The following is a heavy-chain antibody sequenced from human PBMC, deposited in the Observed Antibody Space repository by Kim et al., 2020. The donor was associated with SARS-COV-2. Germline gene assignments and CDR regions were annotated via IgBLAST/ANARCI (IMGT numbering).Heavy chain of an antibody. D-gene: IGHD3-3*01. Sequence: ASVKVSCKASGYTFTSYYMHWVRQAPGQGLEWMGIINPSGGSTSYAQKFQGRVTMTRDTSTSTVYMELSSLRSEDTAVYYCARVQPYYDFWRGPPGYGMDVWGQGTTVTVSS. V-gene: IGHV1-46*01. CDR3: ARVQPYYDFWRGPPGYGMDV. CDR2: INPSGGST. CDR1: GYTFTSYY. J-gene: IGHJ6*02.